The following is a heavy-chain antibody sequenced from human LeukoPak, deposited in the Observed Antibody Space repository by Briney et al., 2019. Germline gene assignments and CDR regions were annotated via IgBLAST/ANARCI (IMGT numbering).Heavy chain of an antibody. CDR2: ISYDGSNK. D-gene: IGHD1-1*01. V-gene: IGHV3-30*04. CDR3: ARDNEHLDY. CDR1: GFTFNSYS. J-gene: IGHJ4*02. Sequence: GGSLRLSCAASGFTFNSYSMHWVRQAPGKGLEWVAIISYDGSNKYYADSVKGRFTISRDNAKNSLYLQMNSLRAEDTAVYYCARDNEHLDYWGQGTLVTVSS.